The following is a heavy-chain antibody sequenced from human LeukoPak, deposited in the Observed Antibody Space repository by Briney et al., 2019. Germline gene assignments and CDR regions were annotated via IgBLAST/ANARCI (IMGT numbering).Heavy chain of an antibody. J-gene: IGHJ4*02. Sequence: GASVKGSCKASGYTFTSYAMHWVRQAPGQRLEWMGWINAGNGNTKYSQKFQGRVTITRDTSASTAYMELSSLRSEDTAVYYCARDRYSGYSSTYFDYWGQGTLVTVSS. CDR3: ARDRYSGYSSTYFDY. D-gene: IGHD6-13*01. CDR1: GYTFTSYA. V-gene: IGHV1-3*01. CDR2: INAGNGNT.